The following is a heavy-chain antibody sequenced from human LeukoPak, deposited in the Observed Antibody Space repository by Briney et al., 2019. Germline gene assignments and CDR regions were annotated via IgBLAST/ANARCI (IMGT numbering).Heavy chain of an antibody. CDR3: ASPYGGNDSHRAYWYFDL. D-gene: IGHD4-23*01. V-gene: IGHV1-69*04. CDR1: GGTFSSYA. CDR2: IIPILGIA. J-gene: IGHJ2*01. Sequence: ASVKVSCKASGGTFSSYAISWVRQAPGQGLEWMGRIIPILGIANYAQKVQGRVTITADKSTSTAYMELSSLRSEDTAVYYCASPYGGNDSHRAYWYFDLWGRGTLVTVSS.